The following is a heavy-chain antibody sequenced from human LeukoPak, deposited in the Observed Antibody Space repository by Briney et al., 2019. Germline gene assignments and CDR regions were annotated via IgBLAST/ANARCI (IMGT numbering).Heavy chain of an antibody. CDR2: IRSKADGGTI. Sequence: GGSLRLSCEASGFTFSNGGMNWIRQAPGKGLELVGRIRSKADGGTIDYPAPVKARFTISRDDSKNTMYLQRSSLKTEDKAVYYCSRYSSKHALDIWGQGTMVTVSS. V-gene: IGHV3-15*01. D-gene: IGHD6-13*01. CDR1: GFTFSNGG. J-gene: IGHJ3*02. CDR3: SRYSSKHALDI.